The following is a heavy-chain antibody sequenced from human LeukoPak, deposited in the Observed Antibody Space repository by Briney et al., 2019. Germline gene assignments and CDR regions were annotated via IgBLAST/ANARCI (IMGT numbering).Heavy chain of an antibody. CDR2: ISSSSSYI. J-gene: IGHJ4*02. Sequence: GGSLRLSCAASGFTFSSYSMNWVRQAPGKGLEWVPSISSSSSYIYYADSVKGRFTISRDNAKNSLYLQMNSLRAEDTAVYYCASGRDTAMVTSFDYWGQGTLVTVSS. V-gene: IGHV3-21*01. CDR1: GFTFSSYS. D-gene: IGHD5-18*01. CDR3: ASGRDTAMVTSFDY.